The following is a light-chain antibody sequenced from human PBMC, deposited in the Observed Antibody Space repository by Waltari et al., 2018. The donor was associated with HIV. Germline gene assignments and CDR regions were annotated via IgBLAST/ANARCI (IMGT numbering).Light chain of an antibody. CDR3: AAWDDSLNGM. Sequence: QSVLTQPPSVSGTPGQNVTISCSGSSTNIGSNIVNWYQQLPGAAPKLLIYSNDQRPSGVPDRFSGSKSGTSAYLAISGLQSADEADYYCAAWDDSLNGMFGGGTKLTV. J-gene: IGLJ3*02. CDR1: STNIGSNI. V-gene: IGLV1-44*01. CDR2: SND.